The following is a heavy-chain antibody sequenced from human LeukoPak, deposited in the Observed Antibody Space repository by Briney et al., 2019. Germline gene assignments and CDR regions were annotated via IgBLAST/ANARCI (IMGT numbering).Heavy chain of an antibody. Sequence: ASVKVSCKASGYTFTSYDINWVRQATGQGLEWMGWMNPSSGNTGYAQKFQGRVTMTRNTSISTAYMELSSLRSEDTAVYYCAREGQVTIFGVVSTWYYYGMDVWGQGTTVTVSS. CDR2: MNPSSGNT. J-gene: IGHJ6*02. D-gene: IGHD3-3*01. CDR1: GYTFTSYD. V-gene: IGHV1-8*01. CDR3: AREGQVTIFGVVSTWYYYGMDV.